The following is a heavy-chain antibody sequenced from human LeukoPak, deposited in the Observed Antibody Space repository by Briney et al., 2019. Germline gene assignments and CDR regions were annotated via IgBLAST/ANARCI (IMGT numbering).Heavy chain of an antibody. CDR3: ARVGITGTDDGAFDI. J-gene: IGHJ3*02. CDR2: INPSDGST. CDR1: GYTFTSYY. V-gene: IGHV1-46*01. D-gene: IGHD1-7*01. Sequence: GASVKVSCKASGYTFTSYYMHWVRQAPGQGLEWMGIINPSDGSTSYAQKFQGRVTMTRDTSTSTVYMELSSLRSDDTAVYYCARVGITGTDDGAFDIWGQGTMVTVSS.